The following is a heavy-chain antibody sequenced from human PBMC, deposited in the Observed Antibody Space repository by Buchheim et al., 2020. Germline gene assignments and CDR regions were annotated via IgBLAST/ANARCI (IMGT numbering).Heavy chain of an antibody. D-gene: IGHD2-15*01. Sequence: EVQLLESGGGLVQPAGSLRLSCAASGCTFSSYAMSLVRHAPGKGLEWVSAISGSGGSTYYADSVKGRFTISRDNSKNTLYLKRHCSGLKEMALYYSLLAAILRELPYSYGYLEDWGKGTT. CDR3: LLAAILRELPYSYGYLED. V-gene: IGHV3-23*01. CDR2: ISGSGGST. J-gene: IGHJ6*03. CDR1: GCTFSSYA.